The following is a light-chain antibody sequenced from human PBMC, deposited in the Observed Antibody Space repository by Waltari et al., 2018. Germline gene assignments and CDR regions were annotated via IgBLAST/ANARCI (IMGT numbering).Light chain of an antibody. J-gene: IGLJ1*01. Sequence: QSALTQPPSASGSPGQSVTISCTGTGSGGSVSWYQQLPGKAPKLLIYEVSKQPSGVPDRFSGSKSGNTASLTVSGLQAEDEGDYYCSSDAVSNNFYDFGSGTKVTVL. CDR1: GSGGS. CDR3: SSDAVSNNFYD. V-gene: IGLV2-8*01. CDR2: EVS.